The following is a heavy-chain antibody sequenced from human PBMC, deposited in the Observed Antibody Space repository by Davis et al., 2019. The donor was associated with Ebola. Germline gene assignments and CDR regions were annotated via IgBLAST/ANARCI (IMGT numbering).Heavy chain of an antibody. CDR1: GFTSNDYA. Sequence: PGGSLRLSCAASGFTSNDYAMHWVRQVPGKGLEWVAGIYWNSDRIDYADSVRGRFTVSRDSAKHSLFLQMNSLRPEDTALYYCAKDRTLDTGTFKEYYFDHWGQGTLVTVSS. D-gene: IGHD5-18*01. CDR2: IYWNSDRI. J-gene: IGHJ4*02. CDR3: AKDRTLDTGTFKEYYFDH. V-gene: IGHV3-9*02.